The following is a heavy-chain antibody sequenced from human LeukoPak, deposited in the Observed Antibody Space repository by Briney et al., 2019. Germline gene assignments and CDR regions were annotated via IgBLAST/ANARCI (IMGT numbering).Heavy chain of an antibody. CDR3: ARNQHSYDSSGLGYWYFDL. CDR2: IYHSGST. V-gene: IGHV4-59*01. J-gene: IGHJ2*01. D-gene: IGHD3-22*01. CDR1: DGSISSYY. Sequence: SETLSLTCTVSDGSISSYYWSWIRQPPGKGLEWIGYIYHSGSTNYNPSLKSRVTISVDTSKNEFSLKLSSVTAADTAMYYCARNQHSYDSSGLGYWYFDLWGRGTLVTVSS.